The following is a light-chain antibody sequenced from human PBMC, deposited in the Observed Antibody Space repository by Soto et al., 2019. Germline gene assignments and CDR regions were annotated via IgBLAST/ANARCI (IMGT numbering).Light chain of an antibody. CDR2: NNN. CDR1: SSNIGINT. Sequence: QSVLTQPPSASETPGQRVTISCSGSSSNIGINTVDWFQQLPGTAPKLLIYNNNQRPSGVPDRFSGSKSGTSASLAISGLQSEDESDYYCAARDDSLNGYVFGTGTKVTVL. J-gene: IGLJ1*01. CDR3: AARDDSLNGYV. V-gene: IGLV1-44*01.